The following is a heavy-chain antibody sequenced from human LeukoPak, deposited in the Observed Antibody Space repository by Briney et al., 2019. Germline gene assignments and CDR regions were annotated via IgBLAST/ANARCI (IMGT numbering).Heavy chain of an antibody. V-gene: IGHV3-43*01. CDR1: GFPFNAYT. Sequence: GGSLRLSCAASGFPFNAYTMPWVRQAPGKGLEWVSLISRDGDITYYADSLKGRFTISRDNSKNSLYLQMNSLRSEDTAFYYCAKGLVGTTLVDSWGQGTLVTVSS. D-gene: IGHD1-26*01. CDR2: ISRDGDIT. CDR3: AKGLVGTTLVDS. J-gene: IGHJ4*02.